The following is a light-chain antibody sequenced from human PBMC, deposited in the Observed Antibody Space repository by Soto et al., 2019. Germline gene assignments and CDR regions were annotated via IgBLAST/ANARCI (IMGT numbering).Light chain of an antibody. CDR1: TGAVTSGHY. V-gene: IGLV7-46*01. Sequence: QPVVTQEPSLTVYPGGTVTLTCGSSTGAVTSGHYPYWFQQKPGQAPRTLIFDTSDKQSETPARFSGSLLGGKAALTLSGAQPEDEAEYYCFLFDSGFRVFGGGTKLTVL. J-gene: IGLJ2*01. CDR2: DTS. CDR3: FLFDSGFRV.